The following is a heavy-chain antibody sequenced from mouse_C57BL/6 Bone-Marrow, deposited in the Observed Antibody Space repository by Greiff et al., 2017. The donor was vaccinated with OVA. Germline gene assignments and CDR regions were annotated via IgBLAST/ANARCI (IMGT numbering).Heavy chain of an antibody. CDR3: TFYYSNGFAY. CDR1: GFNIKDDY. J-gene: IGHJ3*01. V-gene: IGHV14-4*01. Sequence: EVKLQQSGAELVRPGASVKLSCTASGFNIKDDYMHWVKPRPEQGLEWIGWIDPENGDPEYASKFQGKATITADTSSNTAYLQLSSLTSEDTAVYYCTFYYSNGFAYWGQGTLVTVSA. CDR2: IDPENGDP. D-gene: IGHD2-5*01.